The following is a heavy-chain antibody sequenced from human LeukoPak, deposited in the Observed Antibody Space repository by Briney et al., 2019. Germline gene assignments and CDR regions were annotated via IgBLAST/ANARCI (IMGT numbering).Heavy chain of an antibody. D-gene: IGHD3-9*01. J-gene: IGHJ5*02. V-gene: IGHV1-8*01. CDR3: ARGPQIRYFDWLLRNWFDP. CDR2: MNPNSGNT. Sequence: ASVKVSCKASGYTFTSYDINWVRQATGQGLEWMGWMNPNSGNTGYAQKFQGRVTMTRNTSISTAYMELSSLRSEDTAVYYCARGPQIRYFDWLLRNWFDPWGQGTLVTVSS. CDR1: GYTFTSYD.